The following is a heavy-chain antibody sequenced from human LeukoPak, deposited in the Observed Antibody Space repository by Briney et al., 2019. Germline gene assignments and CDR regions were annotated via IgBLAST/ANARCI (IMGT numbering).Heavy chain of an antibody. CDR1: GFTFSSYA. D-gene: IGHD4-17*01. Sequence: GGSLRLSCAASGFTFSSYAMSWVRQAPGKGLEWVSAISGNGGSTYYADSVKGRFTISRDNSKNTLYLQMNSLRAEDTAVYYCAGISTVTTPYLRYYFDYWGQGTLVTVSS. CDR3: AGISTVTTPYLRYYFDY. J-gene: IGHJ4*02. V-gene: IGHV3-23*01. CDR2: ISGNGGST.